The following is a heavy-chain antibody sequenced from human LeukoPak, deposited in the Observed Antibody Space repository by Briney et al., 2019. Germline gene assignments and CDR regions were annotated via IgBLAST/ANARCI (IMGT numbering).Heavy chain of an antibody. CDR1: GFTFSSYG. CDR2: IRYDGSNK. V-gene: IGHV3-30*02. D-gene: IGHD5-18*01. Sequence: GGSLRLSCAASGFTFSSYGMHWVRQAPGKGLEWVAFIRYDGSNKYYADPVKGQFTISRDNSKNTLYLQMNSLRAEDTAVYYCAKDPGGSYGRGPPTLYNWFDPWGQGTLVTASS. CDR3: AKDPGGSYGRGPPTLYNWFDP. J-gene: IGHJ5*02.